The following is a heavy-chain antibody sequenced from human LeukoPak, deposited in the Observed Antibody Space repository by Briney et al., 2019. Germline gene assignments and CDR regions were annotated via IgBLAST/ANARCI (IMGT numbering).Heavy chain of an antibody. CDR1: GGSFSGYY. CDR3: ARGLAISPAQWELPGGILDY. V-gene: IGHV4-34*01. J-gene: IGHJ4*02. D-gene: IGHD1-26*01. CDR2: ISHGGST. Sequence: PSETLSLTCAVYGGSFSGYYWSWIRQPPGKGLEWIGEISHGGSTNYNPSHKSRGTISVDTSKNQFSLKLSSVTAADTAVYYCARGLAISPAQWELPGGILDYWGQGTLVTVSS.